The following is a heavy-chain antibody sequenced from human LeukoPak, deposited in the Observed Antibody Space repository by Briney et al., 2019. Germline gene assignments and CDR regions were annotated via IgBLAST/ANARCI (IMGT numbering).Heavy chain of an antibody. CDR2: IHYSGST. Sequence: SKTLSLTCTVSGGSISNYYWSWIRQPPGKGLEWIGYIHYSGSTNYNPSLKSRVTISVDTSKNQFSLKLSSVTAADTAVYYCAREGYCSGGTCSNWFDPWGQGTLVTVSS. V-gene: IGHV4-59*01. CDR3: AREGYCSGGTCSNWFDP. CDR1: GGSISNYY. D-gene: IGHD2-15*01. J-gene: IGHJ5*02.